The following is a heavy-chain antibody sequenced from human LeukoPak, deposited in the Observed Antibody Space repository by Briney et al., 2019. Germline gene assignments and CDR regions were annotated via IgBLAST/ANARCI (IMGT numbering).Heavy chain of an antibody. CDR2: ISYDGSNK. CDR3: ARDKEWLNWGGAFDI. J-gene: IGHJ3*02. D-gene: IGHD6-19*01. Sequence: GGSLRLSCAASGFSFSNSGMHWVRQAPGKGLEWVAVISYDGSNKYYADSVKGRFAISRDNSKNTLYLQMNSLRTEDTAVYYCARDKEWLNWGGAFDIWGQGTMVTVSS. V-gene: IGHV3-30*03. CDR1: GFSFSNSG.